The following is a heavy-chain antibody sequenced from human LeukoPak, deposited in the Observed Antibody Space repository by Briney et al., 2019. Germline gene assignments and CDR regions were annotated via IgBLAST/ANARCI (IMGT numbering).Heavy chain of an antibody. J-gene: IGHJ4*02. D-gene: IGHD3-22*01. CDR3: AKVSDDRNALYPVFDY. Sequence: GGSLRLSCAASGFTFSSYGMHWVRQAPGKGLEWVAVIWYDGSNKYYADSVKGRFTISRDNSKNTLYLQMNSLRAEDAALYYCAKVSDDRNALYPVFDYWGQGTLVTVSS. CDR1: GFTFSSYG. CDR2: IWYDGSNK. V-gene: IGHV3-33*06.